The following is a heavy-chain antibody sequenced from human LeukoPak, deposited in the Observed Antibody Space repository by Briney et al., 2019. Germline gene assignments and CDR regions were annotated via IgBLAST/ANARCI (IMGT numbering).Heavy chain of an antibody. D-gene: IGHD6-19*01. CDR1: GFAFDDYA. CDR3: AKRLGSSGWGFDF. Sequence: GRSLRLSCAASGFAFDDYAMHWVRQAPGKGLGWVSGISWSSGTIDYADSVKGRFTISRDNAKNSLYLQMNSLRVEDTALYYCAKRLGSSGWGFDFWGQGTLVTVSS. V-gene: IGHV3-9*01. CDR2: ISWSSGTI. J-gene: IGHJ4*02.